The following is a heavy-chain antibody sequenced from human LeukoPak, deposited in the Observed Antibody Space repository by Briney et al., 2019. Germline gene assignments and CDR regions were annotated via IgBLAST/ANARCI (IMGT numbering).Heavy chain of an antibody. Sequence: GGSLRLSCAASGFTFDDYGMSWVRQAPGKGLECVSGINWNGGSTGYADSVKGRFTISRDNAKNSLYLQMNSLRAEDTALYYCASGRTIAVAGRFDYWGQGTLVTVSS. D-gene: IGHD6-19*01. J-gene: IGHJ4*02. V-gene: IGHV3-20*04. CDR3: ASGRTIAVAGRFDY. CDR1: GFTFDDYG. CDR2: INWNGGST.